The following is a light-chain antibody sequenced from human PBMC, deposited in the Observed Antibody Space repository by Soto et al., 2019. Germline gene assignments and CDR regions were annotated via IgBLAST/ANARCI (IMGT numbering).Light chain of an antibody. V-gene: IGLV7-46*01. CDR2: DTS. Sequence: QAVVTQEPSLTVSPGGTVTLTCSSSTGAVTSGHYPYWFQQKPGQAPRTLIYDTSNKQSWTPARFSGSLLGGKAALTLSGSLPEDEADYFCLPAYSGSEVFRGGNPLNVL. J-gene: IGLJ2*01. CDR1: TGAVTSGHY. CDR3: LPAYSGSEV.